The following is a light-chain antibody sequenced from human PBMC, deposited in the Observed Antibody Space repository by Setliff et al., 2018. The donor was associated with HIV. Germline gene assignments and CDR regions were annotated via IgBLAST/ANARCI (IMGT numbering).Light chain of an antibody. Sequence: QSVLTQPASVSGSPGQSITISCTGTSSDVGGYNYVSWYQQHPGEAPRLLIYDVSYRPSGISRRFSGSKSGSMASLTISGLQTEDEADYYCSSYTDNSTLDVFGTGTKVTVL. CDR3: SSYTDNSTLDV. CDR1: SSDVGGYNY. CDR2: DVS. J-gene: IGLJ1*01. V-gene: IGLV2-14*03.